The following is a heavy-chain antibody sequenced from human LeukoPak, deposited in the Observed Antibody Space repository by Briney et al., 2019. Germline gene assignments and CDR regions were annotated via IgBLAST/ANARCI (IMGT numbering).Heavy chain of an antibody. J-gene: IGHJ6*02. V-gene: IGHV3-66*01. D-gene: IGHD6-13*01. CDR2: FNSGGTT. CDR1: RFSVSSHD. CDR3: ASGVYGVKYYYGMDV. Sequence: GGSLRLSCAASRFSVSSHDMSWVRQARGKGLEWVSVFNSGGTTYYADSVKGRFTILRDNSQNTLHLQMNSLRAEDSAVYYCASGVYGVKYYYGMDVWGQGTTVTVSS.